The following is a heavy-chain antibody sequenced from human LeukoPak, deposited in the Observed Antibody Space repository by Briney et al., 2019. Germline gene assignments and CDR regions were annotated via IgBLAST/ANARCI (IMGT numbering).Heavy chain of an antibody. CDR3: ARPTYNWNDAFYYYGMDV. Sequence: SVKVSCKASGGTFSSYAISWVRQAPGQGLEWMGGMIPIFGTANYAQKFQGRVTITADESTSTAYMELSSLRSEDTAVYYCARPTYNWNDAFYYYGMDVWGQGTTVTVSS. CDR2: MIPIFGTA. D-gene: IGHD1-20*01. V-gene: IGHV1-69*13. J-gene: IGHJ6*02. CDR1: GGTFSSYA.